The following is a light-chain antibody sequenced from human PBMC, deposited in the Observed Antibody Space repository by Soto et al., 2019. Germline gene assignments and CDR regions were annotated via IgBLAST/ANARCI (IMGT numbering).Light chain of an antibody. J-gene: IGKJ1*01. Sequence: DIPMTQSPSSLSASVGDRVTITCRASQSISSYLNWYQQKPGKAPKLLIYAASSLQSGVPSRFSGSGSGTDFTLTISSLQPEDFATYYCQQSDSTPTFGQGTKVEIK. CDR3: QQSDSTPT. CDR2: AAS. V-gene: IGKV1-39*01. CDR1: QSISSY.